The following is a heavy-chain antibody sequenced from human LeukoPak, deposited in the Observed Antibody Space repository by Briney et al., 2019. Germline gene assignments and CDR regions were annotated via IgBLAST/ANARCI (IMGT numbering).Heavy chain of an antibody. D-gene: IGHD2-2*02. CDR2: INPSGGST. J-gene: IGHJ2*01. Sequence: GASVKVSCKASGYTFTSYYMHWVRQAPGQGLEWMGIINPSGGSTSYAQKFQGRVTITRDMSTSTVYMELSSLRSDDTAVYYCARVYFGYCSSTSCYNWYFDLWGRGTLVTVSS. V-gene: IGHV1-46*01. CDR1: GYTFTSYY. CDR3: ARVYFGYCSSTSCYNWYFDL.